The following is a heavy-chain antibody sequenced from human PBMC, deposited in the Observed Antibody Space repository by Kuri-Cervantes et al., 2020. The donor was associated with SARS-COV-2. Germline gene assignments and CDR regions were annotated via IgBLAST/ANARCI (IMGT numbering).Heavy chain of an antibody. CDR2: IDWDDDK. Sequence: SGPTLVKPPPTLTLTCSFSGFSLRTSGMSVSWIRQPPGKALEWLALIDWDDDKYYNTSLKTRLTISKDTSKNQVVLTMTNMDPVDTATYYCARIRHSSSWYCYYYYMDVWGKGTTVTVSS. CDR1: GFSLRTSGMS. J-gene: IGHJ6*03. D-gene: IGHD6-13*01. CDR3: ARIRHSSSWYCYYYYMDV. V-gene: IGHV2-70*01.